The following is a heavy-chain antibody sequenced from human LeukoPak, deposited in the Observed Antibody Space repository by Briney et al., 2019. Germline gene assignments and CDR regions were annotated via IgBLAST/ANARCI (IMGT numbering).Heavy chain of an antibody. CDR3: AKGAAAGKVDWFDP. CDR1: GFTFSNFA. D-gene: IGHD6-13*01. Sequence: GGSLRLSCAASGFTFSNFAMMWVRQAPGTGLQWVSTITGYGATFYADSVRGRFTNFRDTSKNTLFLQMNSLGAEDTAVYYCAKGAAAGKVDWFDPWGQGTLVTVSS. J-gene: IGHJ5*02. V-gene: IGHV3-23*01. CDR2: ITGYGAT.